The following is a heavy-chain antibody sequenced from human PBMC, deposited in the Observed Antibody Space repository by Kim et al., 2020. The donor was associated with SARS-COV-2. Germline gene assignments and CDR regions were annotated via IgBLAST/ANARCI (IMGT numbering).Heavy chain of an antibody. CDR1: GYTFTDYG. J-gene: IGHJ4*02. V-gene: IGHV1-18*01. CDR3: VRGPKLVPGAMVYY. CDR2: ISGYNGNT. Sequence: ASVKVSCKASGYTFTDYGISWVRQAPGQGLEWMGWISGYNGNTRHAQNVQGRVTMTTDTSTSTAYMELRSLRSDDTAVYYCVRGPKLVPGAMVYYWGRGTLVTVSS. D-gene: IGHD2-2*01.